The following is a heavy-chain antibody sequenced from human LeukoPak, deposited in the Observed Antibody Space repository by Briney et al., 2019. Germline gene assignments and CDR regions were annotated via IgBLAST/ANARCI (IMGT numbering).Heavy chain of an antibody. CDR2: ISSSGSTI. D-gene: IGHD2-21*01. CDR3: ARAAVVIAIVPSDAFDI. V-gene: IGHV3-11*04. J-gene: IGHJ3*02. Sequence: GGSLRLSCAASGFTFSDYYMSWIRQAPGKGLEWVSYISSSGSTIYYADSVKGRFTISRDNAKNSLYLQMNSLRAEDTAVYYCARAAVVIAIVPSDAFDIWGQGTMVTVSS. CDR1: GFTFSDYY.